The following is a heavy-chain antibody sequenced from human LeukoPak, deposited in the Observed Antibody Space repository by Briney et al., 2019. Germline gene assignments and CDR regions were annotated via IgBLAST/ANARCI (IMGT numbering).Heavy chain of an antibody. Sequence: GGSLRLSCAASGFTFSNYGMSWVRQAPGKGLEWVSVTSGSGENSYYADSVKGRFTISRDNFKNTLYLQMNSLRAEDTAVYYCARGGVWEDYDILTGRYRGWFDPWGQGTLVTVSS. V-gene: IGHV3-23*01. CDR3: ARGGVWEDYDILTGRYRGWFDP. CDR2: TSGSGENS. CDR1: GFTFSNYG. D-gene: IGHD3-9*01. J-gene: IGHJ5*02.